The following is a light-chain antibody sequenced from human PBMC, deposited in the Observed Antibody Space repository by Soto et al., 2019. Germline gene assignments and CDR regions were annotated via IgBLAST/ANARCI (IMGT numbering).Light chain of an antibody. CDR3: MKALQTPFT. CDR1: QSLLHSNGYNY. J-gene: IGKJ3*01. CDR2: LGS. V-gene: IGKV2-28*01. Sequence: DIVMTQSPLSLPVTPGEPASISCRSSQSLLHSNGYNYLDWYLQRPGQSPQLLIYLGSHRASGVPDRISGSASGTDFTLNISRVEAEDVGVYYCMKALQTPFTFGPGTKVYIK.